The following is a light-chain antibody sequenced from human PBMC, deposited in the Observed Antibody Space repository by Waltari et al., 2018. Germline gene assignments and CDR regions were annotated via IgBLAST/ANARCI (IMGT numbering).Light chain of an antibody. CDR3: QQYNEWPYT. J-gene: IGKJ2*01. CDR1: KSIGNN. CDR2: VTS. Sequence: ETIMKQSPATLSVSPGESATLSCRASKSIGNNLAWYQQTPGQAPRLLIYVTSSRSTGIPGRFFGAGSGTDFTLTISSLQSEDFGVYYCQQYNEWPYTFGQGTKVDLK. V-gene: IGKV3-15*01.